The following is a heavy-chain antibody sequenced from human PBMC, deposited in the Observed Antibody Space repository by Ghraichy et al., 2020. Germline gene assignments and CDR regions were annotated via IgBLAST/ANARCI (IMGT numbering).Heavy chain of an antibody. CDR3: AKVSGSYYSSFGYFDY. Sequence: GSLRLSCAASGFTFSSYGMHWVRQAPGKGLEWVAVISYDGSNKYYADSVKGRFTISRDNSKNTLYLQMNSLRAEDTAVYYCAKVSGSYYSSFGYFDYWGQGTLVTVSS. D-gene: IGHD1-26*01. CDR2: ISYDGSNK. CDR1: GFTFSSYG. V-gene: IGHV3-30*18. J-gene: IGHJ4*02.